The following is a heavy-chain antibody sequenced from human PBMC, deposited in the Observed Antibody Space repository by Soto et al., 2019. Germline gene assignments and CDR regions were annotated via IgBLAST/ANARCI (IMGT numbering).Heavy chain of an antibody. D-gene: IGHD3-10*01. V-gene: IGHV3-9*01. CDR2: ISWNSGSI. J-gene: IGHJ4*02. CDR3: AKDKSYGSGSYREYYFDY. Sequence: DVQLVESGGGLVQPGRSLRLSCAASGFTFDDYAMHWVRQAPGKGLEWVSGISWNSGSIGYADSVKGRFTISRDNAKNSLYLQMNSLRAEDTALYYCAKDKSYGSGSYREYYFDYWGQGTLVTVSS. CDR1: GFTFDDYA.